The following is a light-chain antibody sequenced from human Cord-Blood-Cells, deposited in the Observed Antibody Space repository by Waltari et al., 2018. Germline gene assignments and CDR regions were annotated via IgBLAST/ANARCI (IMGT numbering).Light chain of an antibody. CDR2: AAS. V-gene: IGKV1-39*01. Sequence: DIQMTQSPSSLSASVGARVTITCRASQSISSYLNWYQQKPGKAPKLLIYAASSLQSGVPSRFSGSGSGTEFTLTISSLQPEDFATYYCQQSYSTPFTFGPGTKVDIK. CDR3: QQSYSTPFT. J-gene: IGKJ3*01. CDR1: QSISSY.